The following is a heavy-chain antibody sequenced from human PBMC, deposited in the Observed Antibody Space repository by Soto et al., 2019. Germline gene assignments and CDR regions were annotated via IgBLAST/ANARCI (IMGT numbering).Heavy chain of an antibody. CDR1: GFTFSSYA. CDR2: ISYDGSNK. J-gene: IGHJ3*02. V-gene: IGHV3-30-3*01. CDR3: ARDRRVGDAFDI. D-gene: IGHD3-10*01. Sequence: QVQLVESGGGVVQPGRSLRLSCAASGFTFSSYAMHWVRQAPGKGLEWVAVISYDGSNKYYADSVKGRFTISRDNSKNTLYLQMNSLRAEHTAVYYCARDRRVGDAFDIWGQGTMVTVSS.